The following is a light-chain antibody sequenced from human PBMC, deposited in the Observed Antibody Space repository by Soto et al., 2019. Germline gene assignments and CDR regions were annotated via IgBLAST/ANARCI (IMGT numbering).Light chain of an antibody. CDR1: QAVNTR. Sequence: EIVLTQSPATLSSFPGDRVTLSCRASQAVNTRLAWYQHRPGQAPRLLIYLASNRAAGVPARFSGSGSGTDFTLTISDVEPEDFAVYYCQQFGDSRLTFGGGTKVEI. V-gene: IGKV3D-11*03. CDR3: QQFGDSRLT. CDR2: LAS. J-gene: IGKJ4*01.